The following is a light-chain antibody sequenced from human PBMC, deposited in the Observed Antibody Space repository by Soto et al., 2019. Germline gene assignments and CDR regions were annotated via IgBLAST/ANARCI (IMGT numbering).Light chain of an antibody. CDR2: EVS. Sequence: QSVLTQPASVSGSPGQSITISCTGTSSDVGAYNYVSWFQQHPGKAPTLIISEVSNRPSGVSNRFSGSKSGNTASLNISGLQPEDEADYYCNSYTSRYTFVLGTGTKVTVL. CDR1: SSDVGAYNY. J-gene: IGLJ1*01. CDR3: NSYTSRYTFV. V-gene: IGLV2-14*01.